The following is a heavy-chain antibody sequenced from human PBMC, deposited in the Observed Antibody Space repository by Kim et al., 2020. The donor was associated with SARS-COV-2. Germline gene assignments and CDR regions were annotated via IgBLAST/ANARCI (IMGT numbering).Heavy chain of an antibody. D-gene: IGHD6-6*01. CDR1: GGTFRNYE. Sequence: SVKVSCKASGGTFRNYEYNWVRQAPGQGLEWLGGIFPIFGATNYAQRFQGRLTITADESRSTVYMQLSSLKSEDTAVYYCVRGVEYSSSSWFDPWGQGT. V-gene: IGHV1-69*13. CDR3: VRGVEYSSSSWFDP. J-gene: IGHJ5*02. CDR2: IFPIFGAT.